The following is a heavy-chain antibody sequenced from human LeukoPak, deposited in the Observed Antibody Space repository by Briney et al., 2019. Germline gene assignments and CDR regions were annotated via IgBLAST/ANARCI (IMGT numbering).Heavy chain of an antibody. CDR1: GGSISSYY. V-gene: IGHV4-59*01. CDR3: AGGERYFDVTDYYYYYYMDV. J-gene: IGHJ6*03. CDR2: IYYSGST. Sequence: PSETLSLTCTVSGGSISSYYWSWIRQPPGKGLEWIGYIYYSGSTNYNPSLKSRVTISVDTSKNQFSLKLSSVTAADTAVYYCAGGERYFDVTDYYYYYYMDVWGKGTTVTISS. D-gene: IGHD3-9*01.